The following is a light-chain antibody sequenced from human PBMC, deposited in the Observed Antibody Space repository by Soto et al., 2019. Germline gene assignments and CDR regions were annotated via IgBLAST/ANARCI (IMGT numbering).Light chain of an antibody. CDR1: SSNVGAGYD. J-gene: IGLJ1*01. V-gene: IGLV1-40*02. CDR2: GYK. Sequence: QSVLTQPPSVSGAPGQRITISCTGTSSNVGAGYDVHWYQHLPGRAPRLLVYGYKNRSSGIPDRFSVSRSGTSDSLAITGLQDEEKAEYFCQSVDISRRGFVFGGGTKLTVL. CDR3: QSVDISRRGFV.